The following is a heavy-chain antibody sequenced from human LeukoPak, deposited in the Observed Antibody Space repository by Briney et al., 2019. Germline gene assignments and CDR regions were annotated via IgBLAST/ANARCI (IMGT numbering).Heavy chain of an antibody. CDR3: ASRASSVTTRGWYLDL. CDR2: INPNSGGT. J-gene: IGHJ2*01. Sequence: GASVKVSCKASGFTFTDYYMHWVRQAPGQGLEWLGWINPNSGGTNYAQKFQGRVSMTRDTSIRTAYMELSRLRSDDTAVYYCASRASSVTTRGWYLDLWGRGTLVTVSS. V-gene: IGHV1-2*02. CDR1: GFTFTDYY. D-gene: IGHD4-17*01.